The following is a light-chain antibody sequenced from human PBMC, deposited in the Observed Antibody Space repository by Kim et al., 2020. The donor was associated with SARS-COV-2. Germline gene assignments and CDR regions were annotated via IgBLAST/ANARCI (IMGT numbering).Light chain of an antibody. Sequence: VSPGQTASITCSGDKLGDKYACWYQQRPGQSPVLVIYQDTKRPSGIPERFSGSNSGNTATLTIGGTQAMDEADYYCQAWDSSTVVFGGGTRLTVL. V-gene: IGLV3-1*01. J-gene: IGLJ2*01. CDR1: KLGDKY. CDR3: QAWDSSTVV. CDR2: QDT.